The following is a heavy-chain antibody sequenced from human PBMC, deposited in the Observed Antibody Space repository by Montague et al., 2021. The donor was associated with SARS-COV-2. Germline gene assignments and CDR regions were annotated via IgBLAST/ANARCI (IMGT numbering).Heavy chain of an antibody. CDR3: ARHSFSYDGSTFLYYFDL. D-gene: IGHD3-22*01. V-gene: IGHV4-59*08. CDR1: GGYIRNYY. CDR2: IYYSGST. J-gene: IGHJ4*02. Sequence: SETLSLTCTVSGGYIRNYYWSWIRQPPGKGLEWIGYIYYSGSTNYNPSLKSQLTLSVDTSKNQFSLNLYSVTAADTAVYYCARHSFSYDGSTFLYYFDLWGQGTLVTVSS.